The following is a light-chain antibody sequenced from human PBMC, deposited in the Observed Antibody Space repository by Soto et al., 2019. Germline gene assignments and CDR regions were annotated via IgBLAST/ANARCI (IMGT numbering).Light chain of an antibody. Sequence: SYELTQPPSVSVAPGKTARITCGGNNIGSQSVHWYQQKPGQAPVVVIYDGSDRPSGIPERFSGSKSGNTATLTISRVEAGDEADYHCPLWDIPSDQPGVFGGGTKLTVL. CDR2: DGS. V-gene: IGLV3-21*04. CDR3: PLWDIPSDQPGV. J-gene: IGLJ2*01. CDR1: NIGSQS.